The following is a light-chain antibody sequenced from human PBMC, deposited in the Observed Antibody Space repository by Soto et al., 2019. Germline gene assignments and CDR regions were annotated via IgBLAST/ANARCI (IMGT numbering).Light chain of an antibody. CDR1: SSDVGGYNY. CDR2: DVS. CDR3: CSYAGSYTFYV. V-gene: IGLV2-11*01. Sequence: QSVLTQPRSVSGSPGQSVTISCSGTSSDVGGYNYVSWYQQYPGTAPKLMIYDVSMRPSGVPYRFSGSKSGNTASLTISGLQAEDEADYYCCSYAGSYTFYVFGRGTKVTV. J-gene: IGLJ1*01.